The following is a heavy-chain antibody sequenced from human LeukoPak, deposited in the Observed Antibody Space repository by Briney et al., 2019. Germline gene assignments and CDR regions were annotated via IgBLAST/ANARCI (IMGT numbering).Heavy chain of an antibody. V-gene: IGHV1-46*01. J-gene: IGHJ4*02. CDR2: INPSGAGT. D-gene: IGHD1-26*01. CDR1: GYSFISYY. CDR3: ARAPPSEWELPEVDY. Sequence: GASVTVSCKASGYSFISYYLHWVRQAPGQGLEWMGIINPSGAGTSYAQKFQGRVTMTRDMSTSTVYMELSSLRSEDTAVYYCARAPPSEWELPEVDYWGQGTLVTVSS.